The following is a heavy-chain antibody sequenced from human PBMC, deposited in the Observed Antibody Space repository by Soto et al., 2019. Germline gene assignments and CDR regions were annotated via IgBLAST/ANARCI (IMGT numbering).Heavy chain of an antibody. CDR2: VNPIVSMS. CDR1: GDTFSFYT. CDR3: AASYGSGYRAFDY. D-gene: IGHD3-10*01. Sequence: QVQLVQSGAEVRKPGSSLKVSCKASGDTFSFYTINWVRQAPGLGLEWMGRVNPIVSMSNYAQKFQGRVTITADKSTNTAYMQLSSLRSEYTAIYYCAASYGSGYRAFDYWGQGALVTFSS. V-gene: IGHV1-69*02. J-gene: IGHJ4*02.